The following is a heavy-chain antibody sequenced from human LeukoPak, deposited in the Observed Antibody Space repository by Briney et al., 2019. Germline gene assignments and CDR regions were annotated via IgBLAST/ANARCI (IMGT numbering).Heavy chain of an antibody. D-gene: IGHD4-17*01. CDR3: ARRGGEMTTVINACAFHI. CDR2: INWNGGST. Sequence: GGSLRLSCVTSGFTFDGYGMSWVRQAPGKGLEWVSGINWNGGSTDYADSVKGRFTISRDNAKNSLYLQMNSLRADDTALYYCARRGGEMTTVINACAFHIWRQGPSVTVSS. CDR1: GFTFDGYG. V-gene: IGHV3-20*04. J-gene: IGHJ3*02.